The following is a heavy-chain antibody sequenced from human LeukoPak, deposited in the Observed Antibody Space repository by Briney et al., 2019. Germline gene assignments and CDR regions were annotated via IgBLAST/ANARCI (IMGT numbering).Heavy chain of an antibody. CDR3: ASTISGSYVYYYYYMDV. CDR2: INTDGSST. J-gene: IGHJ6*03. V-gene: IGHV3-74*01. CDR1: GFTFSSYW. Sequence: AGGSPRLSCAASGFTFSSYWMHWVRQAPGKGLVWVSRINTDGSSTSYADSVKGRFTISRDNAKNTRYLQMNRLRAEDTAVYYCASTISGSYVYYYYYMDVWGKGTTVTVSS. D-gene: IGHD1-26*01.